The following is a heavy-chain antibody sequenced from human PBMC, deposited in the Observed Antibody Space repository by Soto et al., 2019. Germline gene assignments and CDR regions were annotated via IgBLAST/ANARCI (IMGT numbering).Heavy chain of an antibody. J-gene: IGHJ5*02. CDR1: GFSLSASGVS. D-gene: IGHD3-22*01. V-gene: IGHV2-5*02. CDR3: AHSLIGYYYDSSGSNWFDP. CDR2: IFWDDDK. Sequence: GSGPTLVNPTQTLTLTCTFSGFSLSASGVSVGWIRQPPGKALEWLALIFWDDDKRYSPSLKSRLTITKDTSKNQVVLTMTNMDPVDTATYYCAHSLIGYYYDSSGSNWFDPWGQGTLVTAPQ.